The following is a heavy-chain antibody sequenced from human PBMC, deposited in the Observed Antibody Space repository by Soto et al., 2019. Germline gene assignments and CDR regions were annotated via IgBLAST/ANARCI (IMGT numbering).Heavy chain of an antibody. J-gene: IGHJ4*02. CDR1: GFTFSNYW. CDR2: LNSDGSNT. D-gene: IGHD6-19*01. Sequence: EVQLVESGGGLVQPGGSLRLSCVGSGFTFSNYWMHWVRQTPGDGLVWVSRLNSDGSNTDYAVSVKGRFSISRDNAKNTVYLQMNSLRADDTALYYCARGAKGQWLVDFWGQGTLVTVSS. CDR3: ARGAKGQWLVDF. V-gene: IGHV3-74*01.